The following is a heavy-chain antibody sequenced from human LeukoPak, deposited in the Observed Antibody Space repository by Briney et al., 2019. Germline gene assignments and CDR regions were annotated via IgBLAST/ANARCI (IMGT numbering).Heavy chain of an antibody. J-gene: IGHJ3*02. V-gene: IGHV4-4*07. CDR3: ARASPTRSEGNAFDI. CDR1: GGSISSYY. Sequence: SETLSLTCTVSGGSISSYYWSWIRQPAGKGLEWIGRIYSSGITYYSHSLGSRVTMSVDTSKNQFSLKLTSVTAADTAVYYCARASPTRSEGNAFDIWGQGTMVTVSS. D-gene: IGHD6-6*01. CDR2: IYSSGIT.